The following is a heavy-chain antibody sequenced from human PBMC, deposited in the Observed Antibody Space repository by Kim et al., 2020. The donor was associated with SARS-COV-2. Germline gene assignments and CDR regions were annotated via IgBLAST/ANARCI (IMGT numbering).Heavy chain of an antibody. V-gene: IGHV7-4-1*02. CDR3: TRVRVGANYYGMDV. CDR1: GYTFTSSA. D-gene: IGHD1-26*01. Sequence: ASVKVSCKASGYTFTSSAMNWVRQAPGQGLEWMGWINTDTGNPTYAQGFTGRFVFSLATSVSTAYLHISSLKAEDTAVYYCTRVRVGANYYGMDVWGQGTTVTVSS. J-gene: IGHJ6*02. CDR2: INTDTGNP.